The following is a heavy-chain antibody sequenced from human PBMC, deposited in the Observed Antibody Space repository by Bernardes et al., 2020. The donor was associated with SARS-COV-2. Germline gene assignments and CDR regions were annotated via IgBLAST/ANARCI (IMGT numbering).Heavy chain of an antibody. CDR1: GFTVRTNY. D-gene: IGHD3-10*02. Sequence: GSLRLSCAASGFTVRTNYMSWVRQAPGKGLEWVSVIHSDGTTYYADSVKGRFTISRHSSKNTLYLQMNSLRAEDTAVYYCARDPYGGYSGRFDLWGRGTLVIVSS. V-gene: IGHV3-53*04. CDR2: IHSDGTT. CDR3: ARDPYGGYSGRFDL. J-gene: IGHJ2*01.